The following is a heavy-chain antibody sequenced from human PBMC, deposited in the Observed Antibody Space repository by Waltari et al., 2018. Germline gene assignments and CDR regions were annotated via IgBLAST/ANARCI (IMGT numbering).Heavy chain of an antibody. CDR2: INHSGST. CDR3: ARLNYYDSSGYQRFDY. V-gene: IGHV4-34*01. CDR1: GGSFSGSY. D-gene: IGHD3-22*01. J-gene: IGHJ4*02. Sequence: QVQLQQWGAGLLKPSETLSLTCAVYGGSFSGSYWSWIRQPPGKGLEWIGEINHSGSTNYNPSLKSRVTISVDTSKNQFSLKLSSVTAADTAVYYCARLNYYDSSGYQRFDYWGQGTLVTVSS.